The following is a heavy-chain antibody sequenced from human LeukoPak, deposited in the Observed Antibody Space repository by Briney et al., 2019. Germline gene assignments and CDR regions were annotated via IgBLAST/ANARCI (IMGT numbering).Heavy chain of an antibody. V-gene: IGHV3-53*01. CDR3: ARARQWLLGLGRAFDI. CDR1: GFTLSSNY. CDR2: IYSGGST. D-gene: IGHD6-19*01. J-gene: IGHJ3*02. Sequence: PGGSLRLSCAASGFTLSSNYMSWVRQAPGKGVEWVSGIYSGGSTYFADSVKGGLTISRDNSKNTLYLQMNSLRAEDTAVYYCARARQWLLGLGRAFDIWGQGTMVTVSS.